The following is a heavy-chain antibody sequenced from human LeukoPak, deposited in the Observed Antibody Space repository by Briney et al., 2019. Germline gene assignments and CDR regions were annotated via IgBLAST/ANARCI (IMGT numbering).Heavy chain of an antibody. Sequence: GGSLRLSCAASGFTLSSYSMNWVRQAPGKGLEWVSSISSSSGYIYYADSVKGRFTISRDNAKNSLYLQMNSLRAEDTAVYYCARTTMIPFDYWGQGTLVTVPS. D-gene: IGHD3-22*01. CDR2: ISSSSGYI. CDR3: ARTTMIPFDY. CDR1: GFTLSSYS. J-gene: IGHJ4*02. V-gene: IGHV3-21*01.